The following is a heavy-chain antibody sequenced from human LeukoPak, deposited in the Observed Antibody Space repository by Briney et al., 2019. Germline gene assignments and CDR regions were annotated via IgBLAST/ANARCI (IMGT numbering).Heavy chain of an antibody. D-gene: IGHD6-6*01. CDR1: GYNFTSYD. J-gene: IGHJ4*02. CDR2: RNRNSGNP. V-gene: IGHV1-8*01. Sequence: ASVKVSCKCTGYNFTSYDFNWVRQPTGQGLERMGLRNRNSGNPGYGQQFQGRVTMTRNTSISTAYMELSSLRSEDTAVYYCARGLNQPGSISWFDYWGQGTLVTVSS. CDR3: ARGLNQPGSISWFDY.